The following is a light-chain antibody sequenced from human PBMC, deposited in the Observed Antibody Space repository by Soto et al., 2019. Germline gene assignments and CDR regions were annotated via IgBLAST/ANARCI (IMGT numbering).Light chain of an antibody. CDR3: QQRSNWPLT. Sequence: EIVLTQSPGTLSLSPGERATLFCRASQSVSDNLAWYQQKPGQSPRLLIYGASSRASGIPARFSGSGSGTDFTLTISRLEPEDFAVYYCQQRSNWPLTFGQGTRLEIK. J-gene: IGKJ5*01. CDR1: QSVSDN. V-gene: IGKV3-11*01. CDR2: GAS.